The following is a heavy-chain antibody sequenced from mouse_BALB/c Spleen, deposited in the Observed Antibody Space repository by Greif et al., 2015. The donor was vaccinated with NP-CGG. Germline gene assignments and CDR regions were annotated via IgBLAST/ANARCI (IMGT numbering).Heavy chain of an antibody. CDR3: ARGDLYWCCDV. J-gene: IGHJ1*01. Sequence: EVQGVESGGGLVQPGGSLKLSCATPGFTFSDYYMYWVRQTPEKRLEWVAYISNGGGSTYYPDTVKGRFTISRDNAKSTLYLQMCRLKSEDTAMYYCARGDLYWCCDVWGAGTTVTVAS. CDR2: ISNGGGST. D-gene: IGHD3-3*01. V-gene: IGHV5-12*02. CDR1: GFTFSDYY.